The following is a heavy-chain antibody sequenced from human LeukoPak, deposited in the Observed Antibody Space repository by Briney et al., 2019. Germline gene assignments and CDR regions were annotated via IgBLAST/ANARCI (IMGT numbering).Heavy chain of an antibody. D-gene: IGHD2-21*01. CDR1: GGSISSGSHY. CDR2: INNSGNT. J-gene: IGHJ6*03. Sequence: KPSETLSLTCTVSGGSISSGSHYWSWIRQPAGKGLEWIGRINNSGNTHYNPSLKSRVTISVDTSRNRFSLKLSSVTAADTAVYYCARDRTSIMWGVPGMDYMDVWGKGATVTVSS. V-gene: IGHV4-61*02. CDR3: ARDRTSIMWGVPGMDYMDV.